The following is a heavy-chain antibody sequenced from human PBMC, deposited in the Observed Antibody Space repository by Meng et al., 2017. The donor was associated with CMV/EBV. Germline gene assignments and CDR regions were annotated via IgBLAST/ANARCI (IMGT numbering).Heavy chain of an antibody. CDR1: ISSSNW. Sequence: ISSSNWWSWVRQPPGKGLEWIGEIYHSGSTNYNPSLKSRVTISVDKSKNQFSLKLSSVTAADTAVYYCARVYCSSTSCQLPGDWFDPWGQGTLVTVSS. D-gene: IGHD2-2*01. CDR2: IYHSGST. V-gene: IGHV4-4*02. CDR3: ARVYCSSTSCQLPGDWFDP. J-gene: IGHJ5*02.